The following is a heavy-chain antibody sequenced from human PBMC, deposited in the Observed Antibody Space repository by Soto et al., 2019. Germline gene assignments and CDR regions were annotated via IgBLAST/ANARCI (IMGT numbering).Heavy chain of an antibody. Sequence: ASVKVSCKASGYTFTSYYIHWVRQAPGQGLEWMGWINPITGGTNYAPKFQGRVTMTRDTSITTAYMELSRLRSDDTAVYYCAKSLSGLICFGDFDCRGQGTQVTVSS. D-gene: IGHD3-10*01. J-gene: IGHJ4*02. CDR3: AKSLSGLICFGDFDC. CDR2: INPITGGT. CDR1: GYTFTSYY. V-gene: IGHV1-2*02.